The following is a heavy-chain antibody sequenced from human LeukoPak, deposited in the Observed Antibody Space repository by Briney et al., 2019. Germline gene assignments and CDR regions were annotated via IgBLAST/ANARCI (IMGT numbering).Heavy chain of an antibody. CDR1: GYTFTNYA. Sequence: GASVKVSCKGSGYTFTNYAIHWLRQAPGQGPEWMGWINTKTRTPTYAQGFRGRFVFSLDTSVSTAYLQINGLKAEDTGVYYCARRTPTGDYSFYYYYMDIWGKGTTVTVSS. V-gene: IGHV7-4-1*02. CDR2: INTKTRTP. J-gene: IGHJ6*03. D-gene: IGHD7-27*01. CDR3: ARRTPTGDYSFYYYYMDI.